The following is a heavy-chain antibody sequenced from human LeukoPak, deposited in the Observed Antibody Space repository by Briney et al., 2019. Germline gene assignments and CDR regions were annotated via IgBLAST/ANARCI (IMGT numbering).Heavy chain of an antibody. J-gene: IGHJ3*02. V-gene: IGHV3-48*04. CDR2: ISDSGSPT. D-gene: IGHD3-3*01. CDR1: GFTFSNYG. Sequence: PGGSLRLSCAASGFTFSNYGMNWVRQAPGKGLEWVSYISDSGSPTYYADSVKGRFTISRDNAKNSLYLQMNSLRAEDTAVYYCARLLVRVDINSVDAFDIWGQGTMVTVSS. CDR3: ARLLVRVDINSVDAFDI.